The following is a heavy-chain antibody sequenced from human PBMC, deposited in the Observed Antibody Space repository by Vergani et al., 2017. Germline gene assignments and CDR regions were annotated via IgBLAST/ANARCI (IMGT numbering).Heavy chain of an antibody. Sequence: VQLVESGGGVVQPGGSLKLSCAASGFTFSGSAMHWVRQASGKGLEWVGRIRSKANSYATAYAASVKGRFTISRDDSKNTAYLQMNSLKTEDTAVYYCTSLEWGSGSYVRWGQGTLVTVSS. J-gene: IGHJ4*02. V-gene: IGHV3-73*01. CDR3: TSLEWGSGSYVR. CDR1: GFTFSGSA. CDR2: IRSKANSYAT. D-gene: IGHD1-26*01.